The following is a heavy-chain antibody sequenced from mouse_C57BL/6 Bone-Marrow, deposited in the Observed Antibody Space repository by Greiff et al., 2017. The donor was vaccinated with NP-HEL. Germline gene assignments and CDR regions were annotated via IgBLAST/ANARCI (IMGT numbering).Heavy chain of an antibody. J-gene: IGHJ4*01. D-gene: IGHD1-1*01. CDR3: TTFTTVVDYYAMDY. Sequence: VQLQQSGAELVRPGASVKLSCTASGFNIKDDYMHWVKQRPEQGLEWIGWIDPENGDTAYASKFQGKATITADTSSNTAYLQLSSLTSEDTAVYYCTTFTTVVDYYAMDYWGQGTSVTVSS. CDR1: GFNIKDDY. CDR2: IDPENGDT. V-gene: IGHV14-4*01.